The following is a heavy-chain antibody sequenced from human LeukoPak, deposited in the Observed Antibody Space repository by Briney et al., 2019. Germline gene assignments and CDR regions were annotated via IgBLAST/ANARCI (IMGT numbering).Heavy chain of an antibody. Sequence: GGSLRLSCAASGFRFSEHAMSWVRQAPGKGPEWVSVINNGGGNIDYAKSVRGRFTISRDNSKNTLYLQMNSLRAEDTATYYCVYYDSSGYYYGRLRYWGQGTLVTVSS. D-gene: IGHD3-22*01. CDR1: GFRFSEHA. CDR2: INNGGGNI. CDR3: VYYDSSGYYYGRLRY. V-gene: IGHV3-23*03. J-gene: IGHJ4*02.